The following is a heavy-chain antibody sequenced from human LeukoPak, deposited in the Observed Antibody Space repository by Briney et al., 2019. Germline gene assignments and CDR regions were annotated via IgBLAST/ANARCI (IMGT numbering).Heavy chain of an antibody. V-gene: IGHV4-34*01. CDR3: ARSFLMTTVTKLGGRYFDY. CDR2: INHSGST. D-gene: IGHD4-17*01. J-gene: IGHJ4*02. Sequence: SETLSLTCAVYGGSFSGYYWSWIRQPPGKGLEWIGEINHSGSTNYNPSLKSRATISVDTSKNQFSLKLSSVTAADTTVYYCARSFLMTTVTKLGGRYFDYWGQGTLVTVSS. CDR1: GGSFSGYY.